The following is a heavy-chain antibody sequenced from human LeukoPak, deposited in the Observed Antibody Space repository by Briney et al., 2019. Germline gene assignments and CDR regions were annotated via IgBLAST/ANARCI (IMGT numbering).Heavy chain of an antibody. CDR2: VYDSGTT. CDR1: RGSISTYY. D-gene: IGHD4-23*01. J-gene: IGHJ4*02. CDR3: ARHGGSLGYFDY. V-gene: IGHV4-59*08. Sequence: SETLSLTCSVSRGSISTYYWSWIRQTPGKGLEWIGYVYDSGTTNYNPSLKGRVTISSHTSKNQFSLNLRSVNAADTAIYYCARHGGSLGYFDYWGQGTLVTVSS.